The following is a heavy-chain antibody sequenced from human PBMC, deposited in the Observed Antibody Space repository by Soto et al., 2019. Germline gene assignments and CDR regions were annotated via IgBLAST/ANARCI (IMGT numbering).Heavy chain of an antibody. CDR3: ARDCSSTSCYAYP. V-gene: IGHV1-69*08. J-gene: IGHJ5*02. CDR2: MIPILGIA. Sequence: QVQLVQSGAEVKKPGSSVKVSCKASGGTFSSYTISWVRQAPVQGLEWMGRMIPILGIANYAQKFQGRATITADKSTSTAYMELSSRRSEDTAVYYGARDCSSTSCYAYPWGQGTLVTVSS. D-gene: IGHD2-2*01. CDR1: GGTFSSYT.